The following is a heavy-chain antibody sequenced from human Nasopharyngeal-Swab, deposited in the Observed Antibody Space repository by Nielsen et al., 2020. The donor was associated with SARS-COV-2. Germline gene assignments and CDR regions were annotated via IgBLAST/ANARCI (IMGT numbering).Heavy chain of an antibody. CDR1: GFTFSSYA. CDR3: ARVTAYGFDI. D-gene: IGHD3-16*01. J-gene: IGHJ3*02. V-gene: IGHV3-23*01. CDR2: ISGSGGST. Sequence: GESLKISCAASGFTFSSYAMSWVRQAPGKGLEWVSVISGSGGSTYYADSVKGRFTISRDNAKNVVYLQMNTMRAEDTAVYYCARVTAYGFDIWGQGTMVTVSS.